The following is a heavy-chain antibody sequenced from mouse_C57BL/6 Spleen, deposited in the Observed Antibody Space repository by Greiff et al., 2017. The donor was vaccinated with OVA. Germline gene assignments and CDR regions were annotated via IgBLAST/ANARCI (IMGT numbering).Heavy chain of an antibody. CDR2: IDPASGNT. CDR1: GFTFNNTY. V-gene: IGHV14-3*01. D-gene: IGHD3-2*02. CDR3: ARGGGAQAAFDD. J-gene: IGHJ2*01. Sequence: VQLQQSVAELVRPGASVKLSCTASGFTFNNTYMHWVKQRPEQGLEWIGRIDPASGNTNYAPKFQGQATITADTSSNTAYLQLSSLTSEDTAIYYCARGGGAQAAFDDWGKGTTLTVSS.